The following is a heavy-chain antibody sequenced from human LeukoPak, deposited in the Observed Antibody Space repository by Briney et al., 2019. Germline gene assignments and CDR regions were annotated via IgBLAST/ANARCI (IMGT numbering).Heavy chain of an antibody. CDR1: GFTFSGSA. CDR3: TRLGGCSGGSCYSPPDA. CDR2: IRSKANSYAT. V-gene: IGHV3-73*01. D-gene: IGHD2-15*01. J-gene: IGHJ5*02. Sequence: GGSLKLSCAASGFTFSGSAMHWVRQASGKGLEWDGRIRSKANSYATAYAASVKGRFTISRDDSKNTAYLQMNSLKTEDTAVYYCTRLGGCSGGSCYSPPDAWGQGTLVTVSS.